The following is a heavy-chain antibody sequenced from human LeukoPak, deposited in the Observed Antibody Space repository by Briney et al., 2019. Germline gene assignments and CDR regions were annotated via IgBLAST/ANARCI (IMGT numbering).Heavy chain of an antibody. V-gene: IGHV5-51*01. CDR1: GYSFTSYW. CDR2: IYPGDSDT. D-gene: IGHD1-26*01. Sequence: GESLKISCKGSGYSFTSYWIGWVRQMPGKGLEWMGIIYPGDSDTRYSPSFQGQVTISADKSISTAYLQWSSLKASDTAMYYCARHSRATTYYYYYMDVWDKGTTVTVSS. CDR3: ARHSRATTYYYYYMDV. J-gene: IGHJ6*03.